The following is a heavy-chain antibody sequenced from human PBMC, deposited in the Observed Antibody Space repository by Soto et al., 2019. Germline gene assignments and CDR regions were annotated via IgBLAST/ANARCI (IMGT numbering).Heavy chain of an antibody. CDR3: ARGIYGTSGYSVSWFDP. V-gene: IGHV1-2*02. J-gene: IGHJ5*02. CDR2: ITPNTGGT. D-gene: IGHD3-22*01. Sequence: QVQLVQSGAEVKKPGASVKVSCKASGYTFTAYYLHWVRQAPGQGLEWLGWITPNTGGTKYAQKFHGRVTMTRDTSISKAYMELSRLRSDDTAVYYSARGIYGTSGYSVSWFDPWGQGTLVSVSS. CDR1: GYTFTAYY.